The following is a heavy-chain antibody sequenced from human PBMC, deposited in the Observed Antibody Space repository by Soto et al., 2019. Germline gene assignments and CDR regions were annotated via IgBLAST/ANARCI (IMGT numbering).Heavy chain of an antibody. CDR2: LYYGRSA. CDR3: ALRSMAVVPEY. Sequence: QVQLQESGLGLVKPSETLSLTCAVSGDSISSYYCMWIRQPPGKGLESIGYLYYGRSANYNPPLRSLVTLSVDTSTNQCSLTLSSMTAADTAVYYCALRSMAVVPEYWGQGTLVTVSS. CDR1: GDSISSYY. J-gene: IGHJ4*02. V-gene: IGHV4-59*01. D-gene: IGHD3-22*01.